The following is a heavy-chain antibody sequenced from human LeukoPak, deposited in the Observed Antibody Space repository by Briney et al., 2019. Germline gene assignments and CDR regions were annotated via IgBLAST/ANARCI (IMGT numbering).Heavy chain of an antibody. CDR3: AKGIGAARETEPFAY. D-gene: IGHD2-15*01. CDR1: GFTFDDYA. V-gene: IGHV3-9*03. Sequence: ARSLRLPCAASGFTFDDYAMYWVRQAPGKGLEWVSGISWNSGSIGYADSVKGRFTISRDNAKNPLYLQMNSLRAEDMALYYCAKGIGAARETEPFAYWDQGTLVTVSS. J-gene: IGHJ4*02. CDR2: ISWNSGSI.